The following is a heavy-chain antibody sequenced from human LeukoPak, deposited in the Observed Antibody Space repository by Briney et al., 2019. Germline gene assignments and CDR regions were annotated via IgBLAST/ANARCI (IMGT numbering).Heavy chain of an antibody. CDR2: TNPNSGNT. J-gene: IGHJ4*02. CDR1: AYTFTSYD. CDR3: ARGQGRRTLYGSGSYNY. V-gene: IGHV1-8*01. D-gene: IGHD3-10*01. Sequence: ASVTVSCTASAYTFTSYDINWVRQATGQGLEWMGWTNPNSGNTGYAQKFQGRVTMTRNTSISTAYMELSSLRSEDTAVYYCARGQGRRTLYGSGSYNYWGQGTLVTVSS.